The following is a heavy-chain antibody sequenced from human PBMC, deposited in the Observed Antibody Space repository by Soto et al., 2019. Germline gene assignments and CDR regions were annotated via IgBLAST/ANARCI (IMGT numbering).Heavy chain of an antibody. D-gene: IGHD6-13*01. CDR1: GFTFSSYA. J-gene: IGHJ6*02. CDR3: ARVPRGVKSAAGTRCVDYYGMDV. Sequence: QVQLVESGGGVVQPGRSLRLSCAASGFTFSSYAMHWVRQAPGKGLEWVAVISYDGSNKYYADSVKGRFTISRDNSKNTLYLQMNSLRAEDTAVYYCARVPRGVKSAAGTRCVDYYGMDVWGQGTTVTVSS. CDR2: ISYDGSNK. V-gene: IGHV3-30-3*01.